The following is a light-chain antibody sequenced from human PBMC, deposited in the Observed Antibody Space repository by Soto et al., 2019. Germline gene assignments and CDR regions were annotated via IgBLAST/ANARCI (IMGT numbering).Light chain of an antibody. CDR3: QQYGTSPWT. CDR2: GAS. J-gene: IGKJ1*01. Sequence: EIVLTQSPGTLSLSPGERATLSCRASQSVSSSYLAWDQQKPGQAPRLLIYGASSRATGIPDTFSGSGSGTDFTLTNSRLEPEDFAVYYCQQYGTSPWTFGQGTNIEIK. V-gene: IGKV3-20*01. CDR1: QSVSSSY.